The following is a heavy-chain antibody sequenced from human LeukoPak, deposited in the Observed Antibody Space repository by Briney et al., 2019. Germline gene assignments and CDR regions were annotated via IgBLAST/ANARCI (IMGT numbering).Heavy chain of an antibody. Sequence: SETLSLTCTVSGGSISSSSYYWGWIRQPPGKGLEWIGSIYYSGSTYYNPSLKSRVTISVDTSKNQFSLKLSSVTAADTAVYYCARVYDYVWGSYRYEGGFGYWGQGTLVTVSS. CDR1: GGSISSSSYY. J-gene: IGHJ4*02. CDR3: ARVYDYVWGSYRYEGGFGY. D-gene: IGHD3-16*02. CDR2: IYYSGST. V-gene: IGHV4-39*07.